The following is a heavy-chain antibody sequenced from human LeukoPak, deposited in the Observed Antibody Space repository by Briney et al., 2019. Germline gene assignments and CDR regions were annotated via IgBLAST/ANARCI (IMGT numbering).Heavy chain of an antibody. J-gene: IGHJ5*02. V-gene: IGHV3-23*01. CDR1: GFTFSSYG. CDR2: ISGSGGST. Sequence: GGSLRLSCAASGFTFSSYGMSWVRQAPGKGLEWVSAISGSGGSTYYADSVKGRFTISRDNSKNTLYLQMNSLRAEDTAVYYCAKDRLKVGATYWFDPWGQGTLVTVSS. D-gene: IGHD1-26*01. CDR3: AKDRLKVGATYWFDP.